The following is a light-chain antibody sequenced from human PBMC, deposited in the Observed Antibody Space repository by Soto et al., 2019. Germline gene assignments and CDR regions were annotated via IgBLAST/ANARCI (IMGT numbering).Light chain of an antibody. J-gene: IGKJ2*01. CDR3: QQYGSSPRYT. V-gene: IGKV3-20*01. Sequence: EIVLTQSPGTLSLSPGERATLSCRASQSVSRNYLAWYQQKPGQAPRLLIYGVSSRATGIPDRFSGSGSGTDFTLTISRLEPEDFAVYYCQQYGSSPRYTFAQGTKLEIK. CDR1: QSVSRNY. CDR2: GVS.